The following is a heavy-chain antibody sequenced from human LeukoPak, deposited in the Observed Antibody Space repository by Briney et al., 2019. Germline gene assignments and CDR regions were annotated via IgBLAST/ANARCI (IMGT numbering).Heavy chain of an antibody. D-gene: IGHD1-14*01. J-gene: IGHJ3*02. CDR2: IYYSGST. Sequence: SETLSLTCTVSGGSISSHFWSWIRQPPGKGLEWIAYIYYSGSTDYNPSLKSRVTISVDTSKNQFSLKLSSVTAADTSVYYCARPTMSAAAAFDIWGQGTMVTVSS. CDR1: GGSISSHF. CDR3: ARPTMSAAAAFDI. V-gene: IGHV4-59*08.